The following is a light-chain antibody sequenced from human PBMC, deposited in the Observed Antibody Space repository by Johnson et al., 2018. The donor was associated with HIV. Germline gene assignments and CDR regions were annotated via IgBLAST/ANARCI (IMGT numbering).Light chain of an antibody. CDR2: ENN. CDR3: GSWDDSLGVYG. Sequence: QSVLTQPPSVSAAPGQKVTISCSGSRSNIGNNYVSWYQQLPGTAPKLLIYENNKRPSGIPDRFSGSKSGTSATLGITGLQTGDEADYYCGSWDDSLGVYGVGTGTKVTVL. J-gene: IGLJ1*01. V-gene: IGLV1-51*02. CDR1: RSNIGNNY.